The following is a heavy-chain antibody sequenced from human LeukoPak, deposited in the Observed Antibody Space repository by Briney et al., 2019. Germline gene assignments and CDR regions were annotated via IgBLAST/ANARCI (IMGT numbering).Heavy chain of an antibody. J-gene: IGHJ5*02. CDR2: IKQDGSEK. V-gene: IGHV3-7*01. Sequence: GGSLRLSCAASGFAFSSYWMSWVRQAPGKGLEWVANIKQDGSEKYYVDSVKGRFTISRDNAKNSLYLQMNSLRAEDTAVYYCASAGGSSDWYGNWFDPWGQGTLVTVSS. CDR1: GFAFSSYW. CDR3: ASAGGSSDWYGNWFDP. D-gene: IGHD6-19*01.